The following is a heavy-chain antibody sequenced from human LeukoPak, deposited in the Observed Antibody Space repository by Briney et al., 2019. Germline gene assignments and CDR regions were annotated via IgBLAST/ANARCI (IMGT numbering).Heavy chain of an antibody. CDR2: IGSSGGST. CDR1: GFTFSSAA. V-gene: IGHV3-23*01. CDR3: AKDIQLST. D-gene: IGHD5-24*01. J-gene: IGHJ3*01. Sequence: PGGSLRLSCAASGFTFSSAAMTWVRRAPGKGLEWVSLIGSSGGSTYYADSVKGRFTISRDNSKNTLSLQMNSLRVEDTAIYYCAKDIQLSTWGLGTMVTVSS.